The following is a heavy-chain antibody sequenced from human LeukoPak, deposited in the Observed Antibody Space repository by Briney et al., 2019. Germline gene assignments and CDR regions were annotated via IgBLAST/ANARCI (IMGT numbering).Heavy chain of an antibody. CDR1: GGSFSGYY. V-gene: IGHV4-34*01. CDR3: ARGSRGYSGYAE. CDR2: INHSGST. D-gene: IGHD5-12*01. Sequence: SETLSPTCAVYGGSFSGYYWSWIRQPPGKGLEWIGEINHSGSTNYNPSLKSRVAISVDTSKNQFSLKLSSVTAADTAVYYCARGSRGYSGYAEWGQGTLVTVSS. J-gene: IGHJ4*02.